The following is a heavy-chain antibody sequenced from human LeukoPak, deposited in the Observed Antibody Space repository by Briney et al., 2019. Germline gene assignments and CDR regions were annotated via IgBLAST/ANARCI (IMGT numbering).Heavy chain of an antibody. Sequence: GESLKISCKGSGYSFTSYWIGWVRQMPGKGLEWMGIIYPGDSDTRYSPSFQGQVTILADKSISTAYLQWSSLKASDTAMYYCARLTKYYYDSSGYYDAFDIWGQGTMVTVSS. CDR2: IYPGDSDT. CDR3: ARLTKYYYDSSGYYDAFDI. CDR1: GYSFTSYW. V-gene: IGHV5-51*01. J-gene: IGHJ3*02. D-gene: IGHD3-22*01.